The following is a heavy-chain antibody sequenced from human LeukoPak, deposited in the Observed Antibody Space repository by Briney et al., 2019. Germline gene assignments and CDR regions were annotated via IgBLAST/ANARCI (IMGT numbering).Heavy chain of an antibody. CDR3: AKRGVVIRVILVGFHKAAYYFDS. Sequence: GGSLRLSCAVSGITLSNYGMRWVRQAPGKGLEWVAGISDSGGRTNYADSVKCRFTISRANPKNTLYLQMNSLSAEDTAVYFCAKRGVVIRVILVGFHKAAYYFDSWGQGALVTVSS. CDR2: ISDSGGRT. V-gene: IGHV3-23*01. J-gene: IGHJ4*02. CDR1: GITLSNYG. D-gene: IGHD3-22*01.